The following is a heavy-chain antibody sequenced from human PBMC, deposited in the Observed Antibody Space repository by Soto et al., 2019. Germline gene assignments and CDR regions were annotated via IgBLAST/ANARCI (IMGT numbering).Heavy chain of an antibody. V-gene: IGHV1-69*13. CDR3: ARDGGSYYYYYGMDV. Sequence: SVKVSCKASGGTFSSYAISWVRQAPGQGLEWMGGIIPIFGTANYAQKFQGRVTITADESTSTAYMELSSLRSEDTAVYYCARDGGSYYYYYGMDVWGQGTTVTVSS. D-gene: IGHD1-26*01. CDR2: IIPIFGTA. CDR1: GGTFSSYA. J-gene: IGHJ6*02.